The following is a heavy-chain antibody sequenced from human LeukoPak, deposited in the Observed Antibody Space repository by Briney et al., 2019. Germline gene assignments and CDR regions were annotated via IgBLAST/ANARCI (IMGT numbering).Heavy chain of an antibody. V-gene: IGHV3-64*01. CDR3: TRSCSSSKCFAAFDF. Sequence: GGSLRLSCAASGFTFSGYAMHWVRQAAGKGLEYVSAMSSDGGTTYYANSVRGGFTISRDNSKSTLYLQMGSLRAEDMGVYYCTRSCSSSKCFAAFDFWGQGTMLTVSS. D-gene: IGHD2-2*01. CDR1: GFTFSGYA. J-gene: IGHJ3*01. CDR2: MSSDGGTT.